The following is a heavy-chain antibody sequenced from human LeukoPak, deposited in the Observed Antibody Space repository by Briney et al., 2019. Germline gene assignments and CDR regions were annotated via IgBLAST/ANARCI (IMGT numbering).Heavy chain of an antibody. D-gene: IGHD3-22*01. CDR1: GYTLTELS. J-gene: IGHJ3*02. CDR3: ATMIVVVYAFDI. CDR2: FDPEDGET. V-gene: IGHV1-24*01. Sequence: ASVEVSCKVSGYTLTELSMHWVRQAPGKGLEWMGGFDPEDGETIYAQKFQGRVTMTEDTSTDTAYMELSSLRSEDTAVYYCATMIVVVYAFDIWGQGTMVTVSS.